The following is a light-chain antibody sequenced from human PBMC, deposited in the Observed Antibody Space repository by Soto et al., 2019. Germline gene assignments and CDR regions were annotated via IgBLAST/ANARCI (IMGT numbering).Light chain of an antibody. Sequence: EIVLTQSPGTLSLSPGERATLSCRASQSVSGSYVAWYQQKPGQAPRLLIYGASSSATGIPDRFSGSGSGTDFTLTISRLEPEDFAVYFCQQYGRSVPITFGQGTRLEIK. CDR2: GAS. J-gene: IGKJ5*01. V-gene: IGKV3-20*01. CDR3: QQYGRSVPIT. CDR1: QSVSGSY.